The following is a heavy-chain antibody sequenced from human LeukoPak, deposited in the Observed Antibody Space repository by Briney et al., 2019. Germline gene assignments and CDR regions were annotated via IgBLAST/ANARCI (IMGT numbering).Heavy chain of an antibody. D-gene: IGHD6-19*01. CDR2: INPNSGGT. V-gene: IGHV1-2*04. J-gene: IGHJ4*02. Sequence: GASVKVSCKASGYTFTGYYMHWVRQAPGQGLEWMGWINPNSGGTNYAQKFQGWVTMTRDTSISTAYMELSRLRSDDTAVYYCARGGIAVARVFDYWGQGTLVTVSS. CDR3: ARGGIAVARVFDY. CDR1: GYTFTGYY.